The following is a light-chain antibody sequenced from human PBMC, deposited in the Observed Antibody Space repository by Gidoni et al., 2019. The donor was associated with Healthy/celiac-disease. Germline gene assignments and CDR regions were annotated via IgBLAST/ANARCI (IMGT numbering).Light chain of an antibody. CDR3: QQRSNWPPET. Sequence: EIVLTQSPATLSLSPGERATLSCRASQSVSSYLAWYQQTPGQAPRLLIYDASNRATGIPARFSGSGSGTDFTLTISSLEPEDFAVYYCQQRSNWPPETFGGGTKVEIK. J-gene: IGKJ4*01. V-gene: IGKV3-11*01. CDR2: DAS. CDR1: QSVSSY.